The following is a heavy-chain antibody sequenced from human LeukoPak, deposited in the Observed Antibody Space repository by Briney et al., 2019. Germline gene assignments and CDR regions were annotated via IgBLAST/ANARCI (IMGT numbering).Heavy chain of an antibody. CDR3: ARGWRMDRGVITYYFDY. CDR1: GYTFTSYD. CDR2: MNPNSGNT. V-gene: IGHV1-8*03. D-gene: IGHD3-10*01. J-gene: IGHJ4*02. Sequence: ASVKVSCKASGYTFTSYDINWVRQATGQGLEWMGWMNPNSGNTGYAQKFQGRVTITRNTSISTAYMELSSLRSEDTAVYYCARGWRMDRGVITYYFDYWGQGTLVTVSS.